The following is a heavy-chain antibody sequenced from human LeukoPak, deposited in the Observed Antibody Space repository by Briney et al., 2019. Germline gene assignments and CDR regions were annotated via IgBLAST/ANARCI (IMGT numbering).Heavy chain of an antibody. CDR3: ATYYCSSTSCYADYYYGMDV. CDR2: IIPIFGTA. Sequence: ASVKVSCKASGGTFSSYAISWVRQAPGQGLEWMGGIIPIFGTANYAQKFQGRVTITADESTSTAYMELSSLRSEDTAVYYCATYYCSSTSCYADYYYGMDVWGKGTTVTASS. D-gene: IGHD2-2*01. J-gene: IGHJ6*04. V-gene: IGHV1-69*13. CDR1: GGTFSSYA.